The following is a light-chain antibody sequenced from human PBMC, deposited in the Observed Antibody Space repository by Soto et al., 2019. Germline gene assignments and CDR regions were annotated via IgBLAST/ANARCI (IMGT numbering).Light chain of an antibody. CDR1: QSISTY. V-gene: IGKV1-39*01. CDR2: AAS. CDR3: QQSYSTLTWT. J-gene: IGKJ1*01. Sequence: DLQMTQSPSSLSASVGDRVTIACRASQSISTYLNWYQQKPGKAPKLLIYAASRLQSGVPSRFSGSGSGTDFTLTISSLQPEDFATYYCQQSYSTLTWTFGQGTKVEIK.